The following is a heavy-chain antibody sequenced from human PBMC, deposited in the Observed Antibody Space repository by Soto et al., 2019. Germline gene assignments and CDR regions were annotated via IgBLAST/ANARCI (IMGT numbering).Heavy chain of an antibody. CDR1: GGTFSSYA. V-gene: IGHV1-69*12. Sequence: QVQLVQSGAEVKKPGSSVKVSCKASGGTFSSYAISWVRQAPGQGLEWMGGIIPIFGTANYAQKFQGRVTITADESTSTAEVELRSLRSEDTAVYYCARGGSGWFNWFDPWGQGTLVTVSS. CDR3: ARGGSGWFNWFDP. J-gene: IGHJ5*02. D-gene: IGHD6-19*01. CDR2: IIPIFGTA.